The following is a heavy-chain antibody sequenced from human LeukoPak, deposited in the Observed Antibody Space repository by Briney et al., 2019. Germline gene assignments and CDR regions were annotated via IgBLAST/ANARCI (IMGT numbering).Heavy chain of an antibody. J-gene: IGHJ6*03. CDR1: GGSISSYY. D-gene: IGHD2-15*01. CDR2: IYTSGST. V-gene: IGHV4-4*07. CDR3: AREGVYCSGGSCYSAYYYYMDV. Sequence: SETLSLTCTVSGGSISSYYWSWIRQPAGKGLEWIGRIYTSGSTNYNPSLKSRVTMSVDTSKNQFSLKLSSVTAADTAVYYCAREGVYCSGGSCYSAYYYYMDVWGKGTTVTISS.